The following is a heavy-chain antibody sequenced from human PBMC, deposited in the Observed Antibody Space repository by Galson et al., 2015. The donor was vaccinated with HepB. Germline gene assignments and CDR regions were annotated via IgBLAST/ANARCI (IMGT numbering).Heavy chain of an antibody. Sequence: CAISGDSVSSNSAAWNWIRQSPSRGLEWLGRTYYRSKWYNDYAVSVKSRMTINPDTSKNQFSLQLNSVTPEDTAVYYCARGSISPPDYYYGMDVWGQGTTVTVSS. CDR1: GDSVSSNSAA. J-gene: IGHJ6*02. CDR2: TYYRSKWYN. CDR3: ARGSISPPDYYYGMDV. D-gene: IGHD2-21*01. V-gene: IGHV6-1*01.